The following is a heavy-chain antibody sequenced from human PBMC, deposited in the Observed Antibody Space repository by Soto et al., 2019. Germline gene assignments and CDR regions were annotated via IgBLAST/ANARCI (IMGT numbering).Heavy chain of an antibody. CDR2: IYYSGST. D-gene: IGHD4-17*01. CDR3: ARRNYGGNSDY. Sequence: QLQLQESGPGLVKPSETLSLTCTVSGGSISSSSYYWGWIRQPPGKGLEWIGRIYYSGSTYYNPSLKSRVTISVDTTKNQYSQKLSSVTAADTAVYYCARRNYGGNSDYWGQGTLVTVSS. V-gene: IGHV4-39*01. J-gene: IGHJ4*02. CDR1: GGSISSSSYY.